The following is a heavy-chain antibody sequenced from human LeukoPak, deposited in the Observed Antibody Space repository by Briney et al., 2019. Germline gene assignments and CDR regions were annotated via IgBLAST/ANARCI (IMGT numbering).Heavy chain of an antibody. Sequence: GGSLRLSCAASGFTFSSYNMNWVRQAPGKGLEWVSYISSSSTTIYYADSVKGRFSISRDNAKNTLYLQMNSLRVEDTAVYYCARGRPHGNDYWGQGTLVTVSS. CDR1: GFTFSSYN. D-gene: IGHD4-23*01. CDR2: ISSSSTTI. CDR3: ARGRPHGNDY. J-gene: IGHJ4*02. V-gene: IGHV3-48*04.